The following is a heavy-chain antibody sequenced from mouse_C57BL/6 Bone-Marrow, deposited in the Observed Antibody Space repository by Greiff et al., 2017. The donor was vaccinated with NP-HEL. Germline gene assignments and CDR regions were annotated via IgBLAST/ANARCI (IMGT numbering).Heavy chain of an antibody. J-gene: IGHJ1*03. V-gene: IGHV1-64*01. CDR3: ARSKTILWYFDV. CDR1: GYTFTSYW. CDR2: IHPNSGST. Sequence: VQLQQSGAELVKPGASVKLSCKASGYTFTSYWMHWVKQRPGQGLEWIGMIHPNSGSTNYNEKFKSKATLTVDKSSSTAYMQLSSLTSEDSAVYYCARSKTILWYFDVWGTGTTVTVSS.